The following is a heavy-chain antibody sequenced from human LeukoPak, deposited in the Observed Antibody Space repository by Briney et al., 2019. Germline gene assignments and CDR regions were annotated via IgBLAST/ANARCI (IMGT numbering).Heavy chain of an antibody. Sequence: GGSLRLSCAASGFTFSSYWMTWVRQAPRKGLEWVANIKQDGSEKNYEDSVKGRFTISRDNAKNSLYLQMNSLRVEDTAVYYCVRDETWNFGLSWYDGHDLWGQGTMVTVSS. CDR3: VRDETWNFGLSWYDGHDL. CDR2: IKQDGSEK. CDR1: GFTFSSYW. D-gene: IGHD6-13*01. V-gene: IGHV3-7*01. J-gene: IGHJ3*01.